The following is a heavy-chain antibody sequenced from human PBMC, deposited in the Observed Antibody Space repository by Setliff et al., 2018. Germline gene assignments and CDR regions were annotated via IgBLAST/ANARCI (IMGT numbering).Heavy chain of an antibody. Sequence: SETLSLTCTVSGASITNINYYWGLIRQPPGKGLEWIGSIFYSGRTFYNPSLKSRVTISVDTSKNQFFLTLSSVTAADTAVYYCARLPNYVWGSPVDYWGQGTLVTVSS. CDR2: IFYSGRT. CDR1: GASITNINYY. V-gene: IGHV4-39*01. CDR3: ARLPNYVWGSPVDY. D-gene: IGHD3-16*01. J-gene: IGHJ4*02.